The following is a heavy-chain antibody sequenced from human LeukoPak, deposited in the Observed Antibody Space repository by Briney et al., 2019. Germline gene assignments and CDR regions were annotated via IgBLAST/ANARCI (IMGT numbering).Heavy chain of an antibody. Sequence: GESLKISCKGTGYTFTSYWIGWVRQMPGKGLEWMGIIYPGDSVTRYSPSFQGQVTISADKSIGTAYLQWSSLKASDTAMYYCARRGDGYNLNFDYWGQGTLVTASS. CDR1: GYTFTSYW. V-gene: IGHV5-51*01. CDR3: ARRGDGYNLNFDY. D-gene: IGHD5-24*01. CDR2: IYPGDSVT. J-gene: IGHJ4*02.